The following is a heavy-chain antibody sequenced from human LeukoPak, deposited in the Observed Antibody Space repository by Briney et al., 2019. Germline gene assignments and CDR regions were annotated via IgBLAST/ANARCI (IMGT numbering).Heavy chain of an antibody. CDR1: GYTFNNYW. J-gene: IGHJ4*02. V-gene: IGHV5-51*01. D-gene: IGHD2-2*01. CDR3: ARRAEYCSSTTCPLDH. CDR2: INPGDSDP. Sequence: GESLKISCQASGYTFNNYWIGWVRQMPGKGLEWMGIINPGDSDPRYSPSLQGRATISVDKSISTAYLQWSSLKASDTAMYYCARRAEYCSSTTCPLDHWGQGTLVTVSS.